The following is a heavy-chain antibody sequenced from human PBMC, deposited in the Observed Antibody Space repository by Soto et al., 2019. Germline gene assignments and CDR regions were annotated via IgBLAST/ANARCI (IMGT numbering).Heavy chain of an antibody. CDR1: GYSLTAFY. J-gene: IGHJ4*02. V-gene: IGHV1-2*02. D-gene: IGHD5-12*01. CDR3: ARGRGQNSGYD. CDR2: INSNRGAT. Sequence: QVQLVQSGAAVKNPGASVKVSCKASGYSLTAFYMHWVRQAPGQGREWMGWINSNRGATKYAPKFQCRVTMTRNTSVNTAYMEVSWLTSDDTAVYYCARGRGQNSGYDWGQGTLVTVSS.